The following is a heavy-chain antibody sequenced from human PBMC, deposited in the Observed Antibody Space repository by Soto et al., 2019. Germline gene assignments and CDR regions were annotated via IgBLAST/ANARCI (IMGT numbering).Heavy chain of an antibody. J-gene: IGHJ4*02. CDR2: ISSSGDYI. Sequence: PGGSLRLSWAASGFTLRDYTRNWVRQAPGKGLEWVSSISSSGDYIYYADSLKGRFTISRDSPKSSLYLQMNSLRAEDTAVYYCTRDRKGEPNGSGYWGQGTLVTVSS. V-gene: IGHV3-21*01. CDR1: GFTLRDYT. D-gene: IGHD1-26*01. CDR3: TRDRKGEPNGSGY.